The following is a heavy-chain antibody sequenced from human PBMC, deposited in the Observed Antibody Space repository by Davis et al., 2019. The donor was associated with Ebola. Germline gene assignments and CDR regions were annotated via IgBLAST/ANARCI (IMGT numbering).Heavy chain of an antibody. J-gene: IGHJ4*02. V-gene: IGHV4-34*01. CDR2: INHSGST. CDR3: ARHPNYYDFWSGYLDY. CDR1: GGSFSGYY. Sequence: MPSETLSLTCAVYGGSFSGYYWSWIRQPPGKGLEWIGEINHSGSTNYNPSLKSRVTISVDTSKNQFSLKLSSVTAADTAVYYCARHPNYYDFWSGYLDYWGQGTLVTVSS. D-gene: IGHD3-3*01.